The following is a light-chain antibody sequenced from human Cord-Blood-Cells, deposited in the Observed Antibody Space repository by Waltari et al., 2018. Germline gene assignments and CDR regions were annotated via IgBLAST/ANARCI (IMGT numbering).Light chain of an antibody. CDR1: SGRIATNY. Sequence: NFMLTQPHSVSDSPGKTVTISCTGSSGRIATNYVQWYQQHPGSAPTTVIYEDNQRPSGVPDRFSGSIDSSSNSASLTISGLKTEDEADYYCQSYDSSNLWVFGGGTKLTVL. V-gene: IGLV6-57*02. CDR3: QSYDSSNLWV. J-gene: IGLJ3*02. CDR2: EDN.